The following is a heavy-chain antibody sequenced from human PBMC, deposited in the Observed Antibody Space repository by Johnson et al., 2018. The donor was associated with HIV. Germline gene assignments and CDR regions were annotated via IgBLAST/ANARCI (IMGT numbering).Heavy chain of an antibody. V-gene: IGHV3-33*01. CDR2: IWYDGSDK. CDR1: GFTFSSFG. Sequence: QVQLVESGGGVVQPGRSLRLSCAASGFTFSSFGMHWVRQAPGKGLEWVAVIWYDGSDKYYAASVKGRLSISRNNSKNTLFLAMNRLRSESTAVYYFASPWGRFSTSSLDIFDIWGQGTMVTVSS. CDR3: ASPWGRFSTSSLDIFDI. J-gene: IGHJ3*02. D-gene: IGHD6-6*01.